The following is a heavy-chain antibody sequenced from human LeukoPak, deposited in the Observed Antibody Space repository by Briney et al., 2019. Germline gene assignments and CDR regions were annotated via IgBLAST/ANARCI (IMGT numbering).Heavy chain of an antibody. CDR1: GGSLSSSNW. J-gene: IGHJ5*02. CDR2: IYHSGST. Sequence: SETLSLTCAVSGGSLSSSNWWSWVRQPPGKGLEWIGEIYHSGSTNYNPSLKSRVTISVDKSKNQFSLKLSSVTAADTAVYYCARDPTPAYVWGSYRYTWFDPWGQGTLVTVSS. D-gene: IGHD3-16*02. CDR3: ARDPTPAYVWGSYRYTWFDP. V-gene: IGHV4-4*02.